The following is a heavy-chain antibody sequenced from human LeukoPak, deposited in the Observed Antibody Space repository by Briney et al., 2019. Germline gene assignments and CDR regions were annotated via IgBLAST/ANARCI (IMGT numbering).Heavy chain of an antibody. J-gene: IGHJ4*02. CDR1: GFTFSSYS. Sequence: GGSLRLSCAASGFTFSSYSMNWVRQAPGKGLEWVSSISSSSSYIYYADSVKGRFTISRDNAKNSLYLQMNSLRAEDTAVYYCARDPYCSGGSCYFEGVWFDYWGQGTLVTVSS. V-gene: IGHV3-21*01. CDR2: ISSSSSYI. CDR3: ARDPYCSGGSCYFEGVWFDY. D-gene: IGHD2-15*01.